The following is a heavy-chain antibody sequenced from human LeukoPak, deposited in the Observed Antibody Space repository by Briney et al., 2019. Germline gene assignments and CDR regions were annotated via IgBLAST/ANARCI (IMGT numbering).Heavy chain of an antibody. V-gene: IGHV3-7*01. J-gene: IGHJ4*02. CDR2: MKEDGGEI. CDR1: GFTFSKYW. CDR3: VRDRGYSTFDY. Sequence: GGSLRLSCAASGFTFSKYWMSWVRQAPGKGPEWVANMKEDGGEINYVDSVKGRFTISRDNAKNSLYLQMNRLRAEDTVVYYCVRDRGYSTFDYWGQGTLATVSS. D-gene: IGHD4-23*01.